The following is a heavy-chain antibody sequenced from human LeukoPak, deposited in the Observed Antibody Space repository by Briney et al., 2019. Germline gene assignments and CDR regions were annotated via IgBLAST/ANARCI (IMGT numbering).Heavy chain of an antibody. D-gene: IGHD3-10*02. CDR3: ARCEGDGDYVFDAFDI. CDR2: INPISGDT. J-gene: IGHJ3*02. V-gene: IGHV1-2*02. Sequence: ASVKVSCKASGYTFIDSFMHRVRQAPGQGPEWMGWINPISGDTNYAQKFQGRLTLTRDTSISTAYMELTRLRFDDTAVYYCARCEGDGDYVFDAFDIWGQGTMVTVSS. CDR1: GYTFIDSF.